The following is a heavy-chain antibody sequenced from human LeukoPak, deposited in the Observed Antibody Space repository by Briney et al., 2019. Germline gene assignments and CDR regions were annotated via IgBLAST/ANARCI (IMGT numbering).Heavy chain of an antibody. Sequence: SETLSLTCTVSGGSISSYYWSWIRQPPGKGLEWIGYIYYSGSTYYNPSLKSRVTISVDTSKNQFSLKLSSVTAADTAVYYCARHFLFYPYGGNSDDYWGQGTLVTVSS. CDR2: IYYSGST. CDR3: ARHFLFYPYGGNSDDY. CDR1: GGSISSYY. J-gene: IGHJ4*02. V-gene: IGHV4-59*08. D-gene: IGHD4-23*01.